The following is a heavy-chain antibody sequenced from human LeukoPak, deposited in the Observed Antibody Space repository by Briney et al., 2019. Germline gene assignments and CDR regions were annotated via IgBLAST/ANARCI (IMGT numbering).Heavy chain of an antibody. J-gene: IGHJ4*02. V-gene: IGHV4-34*01. D-gene: IGHD6-13*01. CDR2: INHSGST. CDR1: GGSISSYY. CDR3: ARTLSSWAPAFDY. Sequence: SETLSLTCTVSGGSISSYYWSWIRQPPGKGLEWIGEINHSGSTNYNPSLKSRVTISVDTSKNQFSLKLSSVTAADTAVYYCARTLSSWAPAFDYWGQGTLVTVSS.